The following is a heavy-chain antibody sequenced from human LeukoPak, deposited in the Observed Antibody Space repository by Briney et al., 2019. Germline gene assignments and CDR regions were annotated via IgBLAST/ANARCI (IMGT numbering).Heavy chain of an antibody. D-gene: IGHD5-18*01. Sequence: PSETLSLTCTVSGGSLSSSSYYWGWIRHPPGKGLEWIGRIYYSGSTYYNPSLKSRVTISVDTSKNQFSLKLSSVTAADTAVYYCARLHLDTAMVTSDYWGQGTLVTVSS. V-gene: IGHV4-39*01. CDR2: IYYSGST. J-gene: IGHJ4*02. CDR3: ARLHLDTAMVTSDY. CDR1: GGSLSSSSYY.